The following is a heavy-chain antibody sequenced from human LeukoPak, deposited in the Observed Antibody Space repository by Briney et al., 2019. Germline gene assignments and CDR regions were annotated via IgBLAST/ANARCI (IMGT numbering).Heavy chain of an antibody. V-gene: IGHV3-48*01. D-gene: IGHD2-8*02. CDR2: ISSSSSTI. CDR1: GFTFSSYS. J-gene: IGHJ5*02. CDR3: VKDAGTA. Sequence: HAGGSLRLSCAASGFTFSSYSMNWVRQAPGKGVEWVSYISSSSSTIYYADSVKGRFTISRDNAKNSLYLQMDSLRAEDTALYYCVKDAGTAWGQGTLVTVSS.